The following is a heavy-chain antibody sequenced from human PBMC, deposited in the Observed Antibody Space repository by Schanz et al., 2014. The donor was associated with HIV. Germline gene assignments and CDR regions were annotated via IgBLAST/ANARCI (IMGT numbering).Heavy chain of an antibody. CDR3: ARARAKIEGRPVGNWFDP. CDR1: GYTFTSYD. J-gene: IGHJ5*02. CDR2: MNPNSGHT. V-gene: IGHV1-8*01. Sequence: QVQLVQSGAEVKKPGASVMVSCKASGYTFTSYDINWVRQATGQGLEWMGWMNPNSGHTGYAQKFQGRVDMTRTTAISTAHMELRGLTSEETAVYFCARARAKIEGRPVGNWFDPWGQGTLVTVSS. D-gene: IGHD6-6*01.